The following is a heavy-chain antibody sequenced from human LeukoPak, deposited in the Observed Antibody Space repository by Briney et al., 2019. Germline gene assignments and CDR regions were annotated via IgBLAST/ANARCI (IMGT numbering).Heavy chain of an antibody. D-gene: IGHD6-19*01. J-gene: IGHJ5*02. CDR1: GFTFSSYG. Sequence: SGGSLRLSCAASGFTFSSYGMHWVRQAPGKGLEWVAVISYDGSNKYYADSVKGRFTISRDNSKNTLYLQMNSLRAEDTAVYYCASFRVAVAGTSPSVYNWFDPWGQGTLVTVSS. CDR3: ASFRVAVAGTSPSVYNWFDP. V-gene: IGHV3-30*19. CDR2: ISYDGSNK.